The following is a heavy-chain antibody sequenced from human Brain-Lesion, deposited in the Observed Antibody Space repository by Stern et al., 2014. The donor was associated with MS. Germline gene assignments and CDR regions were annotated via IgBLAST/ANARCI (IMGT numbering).Heavy chain of an antibody. Sequence: VQLVESGAEVKKPGASVKVSCKASGYTFSSYDITWVRQASGHGLEWMGWMNPYSGNKGYAQKFKGRVSMTSDPSISTVYMELTSLTSDDTAVYFCARAVRNQLLSEYWGQGTLVTVSS. CDR3: ARAVRNQLLSEY. CDR1: GYTFSSYD. J-gene: IGHJ4*02. V-gene: IGHV1-8*01. CDR2: MNPYSGNK. D-gene: IGHD2-2*01.